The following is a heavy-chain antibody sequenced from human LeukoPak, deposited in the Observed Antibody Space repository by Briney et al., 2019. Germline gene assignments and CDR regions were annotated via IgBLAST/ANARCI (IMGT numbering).Heavy chain of an antibody. CDR2: ISSNSRTI. J-gene: IGHJ4*02. Sequence: GGSLRLSCAASGFSFSTYSMSWVRQAPGKGLEWISYISSNSRTIVYADSVKGRFTISRDNSKNTLYLQMNSLRAEDTAVYYCGRGHRFCSRGNCNSPVDYWGQGTLVTVSS. CDR3: GRGHRFCSRGNCNSPVDY. D-gene: IGHD2-15*01. CDR1: GFSFSTYS. V-gene: IGHV3-48*01.